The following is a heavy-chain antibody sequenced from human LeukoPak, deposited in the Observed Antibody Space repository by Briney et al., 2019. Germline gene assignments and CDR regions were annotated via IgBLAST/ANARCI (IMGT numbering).Heavy chain of an antibody. Sequence: GGSLRLSCAASGFTFSSYGMHWVRQAPGKGLEWVAVIWYDGSNKYYADSVKGRFTISRDNSKNTLYLQMNSLRAEGTAVYYCARFGTRCSSTSCYRNDAFDIWGQGTMVTVSS. V-gene: IGHV3-33*01. D-gene: IGHD2-2*01. CDR1: GFTFSSYG. J-gene: IGHJ3*02. CDR3: ARFGTRCSSTSCYRNDAFDI. CDR2: IWYDGSNK.